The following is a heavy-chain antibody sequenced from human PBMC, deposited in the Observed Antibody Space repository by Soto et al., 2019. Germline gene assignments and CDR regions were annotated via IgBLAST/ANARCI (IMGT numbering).Heavy chain of an antibody. CDR1: GFIFSNYA. D-gene: IGHD3-10*01. CDR2: IYAGGGTT. J-gene: IGHJ4*02. V-gene: IGHV3-23*01. CDR3: AKDLIRGDGYVDFDY. Sequence: TWGSLRLSCAASGFIFSNYAMSWVRQAPGKGLDWVSTIYAGGGTTHYAESVKGRFTISRDNSNNMLYLQLNNLRAEDTAVYFWAKDLIRGDGYVDFDYWGQGTLVTVSS.